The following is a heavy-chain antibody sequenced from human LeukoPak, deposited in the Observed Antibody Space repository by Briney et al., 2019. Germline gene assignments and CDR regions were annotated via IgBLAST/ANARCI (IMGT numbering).Heavy chain of an antibody. CDR3: ARTPPPGATAYGVVDY. D-gene: IGHD3-16*01. CDR1: GGSFSDYY. CDR2: INHSGST. J-gene: IGHJ4*02. V-gene: IGHV4-34*01. Sequence: PSETLSLTCAVYGGSFSDYYWSWIRQPPGKGLEWIGEINHSGSTNYNPSLKSRVTISVDTSKIQFSLKLTSVTAADTAMYYCARTPPPGATAYGVVDYWGQGTRVTVSS.